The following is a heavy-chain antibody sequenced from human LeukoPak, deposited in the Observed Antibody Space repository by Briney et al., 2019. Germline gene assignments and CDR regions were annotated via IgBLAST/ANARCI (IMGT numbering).Heavy chain of an antibody. CDR3: ARQVEDIVVVVAATPHYGMDV. CDR1: GYSFTSYW. D-gene: IGHD2-15*01. CDR2: IDPSDSYT. J-gene: IGHJ6*04. Sequence: GESLRISCKGSGYSFTSYWISWVRQMPGKGLEWMGRIDPSDSYTNYSPSSQGHVTISADKSISTAYLQWSSLKASDTAMYYCARQVEDIVVVVAATPHYGMDVWGKGTTVTVSS. V-gene: IGHV5-10-1*01.